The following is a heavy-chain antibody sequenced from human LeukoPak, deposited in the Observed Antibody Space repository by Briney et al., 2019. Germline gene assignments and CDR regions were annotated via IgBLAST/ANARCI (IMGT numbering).Heavy chain of an antibody. CDR1: GYTFTGYY. CDR3: ARIPYCGGDCYSGESDY. J-gene: IGHJ4*02. CDR2: INPNSGGT. Sequence: ASVKVSCKASGYTFTGYYMHWVRQAPGQGLEWMGWINPNSGGTNYAQKFQGRVTMTRDTSISTAYMELSRLRSDDTAVYYCARIPYCGGDCYSGESDYWGQGTLVTVSS. D-gene: IGHD2-21*02. V-gene: IGHV1-2*02.